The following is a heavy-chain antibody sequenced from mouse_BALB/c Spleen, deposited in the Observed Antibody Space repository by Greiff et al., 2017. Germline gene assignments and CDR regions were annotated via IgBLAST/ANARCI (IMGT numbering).Heavy chain of an antibody. D-gene: IGHD1-1*01. CDR3: FYGSSFLDY. V-gene: IGHV5-6*01. CDR1: GFTFSSYC. Sequence: EVQLVESGGDLVKPGGSLKLSCAASGFTFSSYCMAWVRQTPDKRLEWVATISSGGSYTYYPDSVKGRFTISRDNAKNTLYLQMSSLKSEDTAMYYCFYGSSFLDYWGQGTTLTVSS. J-gene: IGHJ2*01. CDR2: ISSGGSYT.